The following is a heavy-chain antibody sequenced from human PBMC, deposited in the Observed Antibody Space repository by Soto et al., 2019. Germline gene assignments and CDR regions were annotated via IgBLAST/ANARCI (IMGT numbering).Heavy chain of an antibody. CDR3: ARSPGVFDY. J-gene: IGHJ4*02. V-gene: IGHV1-69*06. CDR2: LVPVFGTA. D-gene: IGHD3-10*01. Sequence: QVQLVQSGAEVQKPGSSVKVSCKASGGTFSSLAISWVRQAPGQGLEWMGGLVPVFGTANYAQKFQDRVTITADKSTSTSYMELRSLRSEDTAVYYCARSPGVFDYWGQGTLVTVSS. CDR1: GGTFSSLA.